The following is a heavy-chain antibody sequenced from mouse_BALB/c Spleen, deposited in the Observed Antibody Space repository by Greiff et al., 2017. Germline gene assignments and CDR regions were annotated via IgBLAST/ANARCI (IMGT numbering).Heavy chain of an antibody. CDR3: ARSKLSYAMDY. CDR2: ISSDSSTF. Sequence: EVKLMESGGGLVQPGGSRKLSCAVSGFTFSSFGMHWVRQTPEKGLEWVAYISSDSSTFYYADTVKGRFTISRDNPKNTLFLQMTSLRSEDTAMYYCARSKLSYAMDYWGQGTSVTVSS. V-gene: IGHV5-17*02. CDR1: GFTFSSFG. J-gene: IGHJ4*01.